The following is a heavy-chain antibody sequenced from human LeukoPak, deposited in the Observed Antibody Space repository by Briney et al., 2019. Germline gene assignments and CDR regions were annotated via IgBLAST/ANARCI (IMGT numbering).Heavy chain of an antibody. J-gene: IGHJ4*02. D-gene: IGHD5-24*01. CDR2: IKPDGSEK. CDR1: GFIFSNYW. V-gene: IGHV3-7*01. Sequence: GGSLRLSCAASGFIFSNYWMSWVRQAPGKGLEWVANIKPDGSEKHYVDSVKGRFTISRDNAQNSLYLQMNSLRAEDTAVYYCARDDAVEMATISNWGQGTLVTVSS. CDR3: ARDDAVEMATISN.